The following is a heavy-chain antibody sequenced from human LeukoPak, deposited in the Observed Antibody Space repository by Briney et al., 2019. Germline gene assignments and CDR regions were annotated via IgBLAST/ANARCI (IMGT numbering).Heavy chain of an antibody. D-gene: IGHD6-13*01. CDR1: GGSISSYY. J-gene: IGHJ5*02. Sequence: SETLSLTCTVSGGSISSYYWSWIRQPPGKGLEWIGYIYYSGSTNYNPSLKSRVTISVDTSKNQFSLKLSSVTAADTAVYYCARGAPPGYYNWFDPWGQGTLVTVSS. V-gene: IGHV4-59*01. CDR2: IYYSGST. CDR3: ARGAPPGYYNWFDP.